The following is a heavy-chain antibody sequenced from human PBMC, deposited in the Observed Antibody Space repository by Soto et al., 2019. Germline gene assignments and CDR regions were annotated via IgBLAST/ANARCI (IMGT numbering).Heavy chain of an antibody. V-gene: IGHV3-9*01. CDR2: INWNSGSI. Sequence: EVQLVESGGGLVQPGRSLRLSCAASGFTFDDYAMHWVRQAPGKGLEWVSGINWNSGSIGYADSVKGRFTISRDNAKNSRYLQMNSLRTEDTALYYCAKEKGFGGVRKGMDVWGQGPTVTVSS. D-gene: IGHD3-16*01. CDR1: GFTFDDYA. CDR3: AKEKGFGGVRKGMDV. J-gene: IGHJ6*02.